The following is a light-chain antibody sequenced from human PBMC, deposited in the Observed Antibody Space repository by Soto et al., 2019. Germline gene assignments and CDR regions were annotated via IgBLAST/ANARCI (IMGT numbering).Light chain of an antibody. V-gene: IGKV1-5*01. CDR1: QTISSW. J-gene: IGKJ5*01. CDR3: QQDYSTLAT. Sequence: DIQMTQSPSTLSGSVGDRVTITCRASQTISSWLAWYQQKPGRAPDLLIYAASTLQNGVPSRFTGSGSGTEFTLTITGLQLEDYATYYCQQDYSTLATFGQGTRLEIK. CDR2: AAS.